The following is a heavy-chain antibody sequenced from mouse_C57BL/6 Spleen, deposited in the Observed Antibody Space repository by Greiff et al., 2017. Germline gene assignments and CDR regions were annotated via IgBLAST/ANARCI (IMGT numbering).Heavy chain of an antibody. J-gene: IGHJ2*01. CDR3: ASLGLDY. CDR2: IDPSDSYT. D-gene: IGHD4-1*01. Sequence: QVQLKQSGAELVKPGASVKLSCKASGYTFTSYWMQWVKQRPGQGLEWIGEIDPSDSYTNYNQKFKGKATLTVDTSSSTAYMQLSSLTSEDSAVYYCASLGLDYWGQGTTLTVSS. V-gene: IGHV1-50*01. CDR1: GYTFTSYW.